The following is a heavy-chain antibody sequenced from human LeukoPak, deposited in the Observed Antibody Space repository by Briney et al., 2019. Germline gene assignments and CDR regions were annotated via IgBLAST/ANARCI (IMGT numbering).Heavy chain of an antibody. Sequence: GGSLRLSCAASGFTFSSYGMHWVRQAPGEGLEWVAFIRYDGSNKYYADSVKGRFTISRDNSKNTLYLQMNSLRAEDTAVYYCAKESVGYSSSLYFGYWGQGTLVTVSS. CDR3: AKESVGYSSSLYFGY. CDR1: GFTFSSYG. D-gene: IGHD6-13*01. CDR2: IRYDGSNK. J-gene: IGHJ4*02. V-gene: IGHV3-30*02.